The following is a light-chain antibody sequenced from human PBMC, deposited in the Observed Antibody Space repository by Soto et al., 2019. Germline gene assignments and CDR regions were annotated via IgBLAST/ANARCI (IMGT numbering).Light chain of an antibody. V-gene: IGLV2-11*01. Sequence: QSVLTQPRSVSGSPGQSVTISCTGTSSDVGGYNYVSWYQQHPGKAPKLMIYDVSKRPSGVPDRFSGSKSGNTASLTISGLQAEDEADYYSCLRVFGTGTKVTVL. J-gene: IGLJ1*01. CDR3: CLRV. CDR1: SSDVGGYNY. CDR2: DVS.